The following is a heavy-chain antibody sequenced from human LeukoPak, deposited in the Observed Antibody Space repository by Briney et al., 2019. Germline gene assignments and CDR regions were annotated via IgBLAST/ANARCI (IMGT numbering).Heavy chain of an antibody. CDR2: ISSNGGST. D-gene: IGHD3-10*01. CDR1: GFTFSSYA. V-gene: IGHV3-64*01. Sequence: GGSLRLSCAASGFTFSSYAMHWVRQAPGKGLEYVSAISSNGGSTYYANSVKGRFTISRDNSKNTLYLQMGSPRAEDMAVYYCARAMVRGVIILPLDVWGKGTTVTVSS. J-gene: IGHJ6*04. CDR3: ARAMVRGVIILPLDV.